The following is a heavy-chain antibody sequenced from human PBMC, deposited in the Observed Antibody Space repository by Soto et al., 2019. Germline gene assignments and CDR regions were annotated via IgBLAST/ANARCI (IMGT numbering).Heavy chain of an antibody. Sequence: QVQLQESDPGLVRPSQTLSLTCTVSGGSISVEHYHWTWIRQPPGKGLEWIGYIHYSGSVYYNPSLQSRLSMSVDTSKNLCSLKLASVTAADTAVYFCVREDDGGDRDYYGLDVWGQGTTVTVSS. D-gene: IGHD2-21*02. J-gene: IGHJ6*02. CDR1: GGSISVEHYH. CDR2: IHYSGSV. CDR3: VREDDGGDRDYYGLDV. V-gene: IGHV4-30-4*01.